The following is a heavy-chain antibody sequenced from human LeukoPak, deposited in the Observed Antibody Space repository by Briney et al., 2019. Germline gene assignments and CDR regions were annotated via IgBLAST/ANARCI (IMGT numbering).Heavy chain of an antibody. V-gene: IGHV4-38-2*01. CDR3: ARTYNWNYDY. Sequence: SETPPLTCAVSGYSISSGYYWGWIRQPPGKGLEWIGRIYHSGSTNYNPSPKSRVTISVDTSKNQFSLKLSSVTAADTAVYYCARTYNWNYDYWGQGTLVTVSS. CDR2: IYHSGST. CDR1: GYSISSGYY. J-gene: IGHJ4*02. D-gene: IGHD1-7*01.